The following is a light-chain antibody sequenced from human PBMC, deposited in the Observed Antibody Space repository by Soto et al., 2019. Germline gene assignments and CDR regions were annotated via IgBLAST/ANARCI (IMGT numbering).Light chain of an antibody. CDR3: LQVKXXXXT. CDR2: AAS. Sequence: DIQMTQAPSSVSASVGDRVTITCRASQDINNRVAWFQQRPGRAPKYLIQAASILQSGFPSRFSATGSGTDFTLTIXXXXXEDFATYYCLQVKXXXXTFGXGT. CDR1: QDINNR. V-gene: IGKV1-12*01. J-gene: IGKJ1*01.